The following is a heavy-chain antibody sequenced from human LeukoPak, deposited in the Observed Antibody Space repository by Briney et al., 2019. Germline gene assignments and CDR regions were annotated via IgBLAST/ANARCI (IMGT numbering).Heavy chain of an antibody. V-gene: IGHV4-39*07. Sequence: SETLSLTCTVSGGSISSSSYYWGWIRQPPGKGLEWIGSIYYSGSTYYNPSLKSRVTISVDTSKNQFSLKLSSVTAADTAVYYCARTGDGYMAYNWFDPWGQGTLVTVSS. D-gene: IGHD5-24*01. CDR2: IYYSGST. CDR3: ARTGDGYMAYNWFDP. J-gene: IGHJ5*02. CDR1: GGSISSSSYY.